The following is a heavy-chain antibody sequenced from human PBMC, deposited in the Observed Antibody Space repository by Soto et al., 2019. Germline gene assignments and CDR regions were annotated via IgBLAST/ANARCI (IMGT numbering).Heavy chain of an antibody. CDR3: ARDRPTSSIRARDYYYAMDV. V-gene: IGHV1-69*05. D-gene: IGHD6-6*01. CDR2: IIPIFRTA. CDR1: GGTFSSYA. Sequence: SVKVSCKASGGTFSSYAISWVRQAPGQRLEWMGGIIPIFRTADYAQKLQGRVTMTTDTSTTTAYMELRSLRSDDTAVYYCARDRPTSSIRARDYYYAMDVWGQGTTVTVS. J-gene: IGHJ6*02.